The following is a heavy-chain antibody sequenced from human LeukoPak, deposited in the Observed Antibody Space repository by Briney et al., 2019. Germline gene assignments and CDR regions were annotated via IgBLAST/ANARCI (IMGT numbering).Heavy chain of an antibody. CDR3: ARGKLDDSSGYYYGVYYYYYMDV. Sequence: SETLSLTCTVSGGSISSHYWSWIRQPPGKGLEWIGYIYYSGSTNYNPSLKSRVTISVDTSKNQFSLKLSSVTAADTAVYYCARGKLDDSSGYYYGVYYYYYMDVWGKGTTVTVSS. CDR1: GGSISSHY. V-gene: IGHV4-59*11. J-gene: IGHJ6*03. CDR2: IYYSGST. D-gene: IGHD3-22*01.